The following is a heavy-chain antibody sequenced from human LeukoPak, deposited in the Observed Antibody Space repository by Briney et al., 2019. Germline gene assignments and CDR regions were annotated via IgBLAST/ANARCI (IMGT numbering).Heavy chain of an antibody. CDR3: ARHPVIVVEIF. Sequence: PSETLSLTCTVSGDSISPYYWSWIRHPPGKGLEWIGYIYYSGDTNYNPSLKSRVTMSVDTSKNQFSLKLSSVTAADTAVYYCARHPVIVVEIFWGQGTLVTVSS. CDR2: IYYSGDT. CDR1: GDSISPYY. J-gene: IGHJ4*02. D-gene: IGHD2-2*01. V-gene: IGHV4-59*08.